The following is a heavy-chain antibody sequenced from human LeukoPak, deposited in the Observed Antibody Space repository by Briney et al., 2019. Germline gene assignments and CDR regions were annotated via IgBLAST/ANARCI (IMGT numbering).Heavy chain of an antibody. CDR1: GYTFTAYY. CDR2: INPNRSGT. Sequence: EASVKVSCKASGYTFTAYYMHWVRQAPGQGLEWMGWINPNRSGTNYAQKFQGRVTMTRDTSISTAYMELSRLRSDDTAVYFCARGGEVLRFLESPDYWGQGTLVTVSS. V-gene: IGHV1-2*02. D-gene: IGHD3-3*01. CDR3: ARGGEVLRFLESPDY. J-gene: IGHJ4*02.